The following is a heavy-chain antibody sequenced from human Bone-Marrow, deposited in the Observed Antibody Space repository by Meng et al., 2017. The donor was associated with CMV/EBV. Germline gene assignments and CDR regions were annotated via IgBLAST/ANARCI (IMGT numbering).Heavy chain of an antibody. V-gene: IGHV3-74*01. D-gene: IGHD3-10*01. CDR1: GFTFSSYW. Sequence: GESLKISCAASGFTFSSYWMHWVRQAPGKGLVWVSRINSDGSSTSYADSVKGRFTISRDNAKNTLYLQMNSLRAEDTAVYYCARRSNYYYYGMDVWDQGTTVTVSS. CDR3: ARRSNYYYYGMDV. CDR2: INSDGSST. J-gene: IGHJ6*02.